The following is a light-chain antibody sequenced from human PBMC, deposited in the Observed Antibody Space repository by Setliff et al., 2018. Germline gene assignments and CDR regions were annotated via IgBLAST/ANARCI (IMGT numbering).Light chain of an antibody. V-gene: IGLV2-23*02. CDR3: CSYASSSTFGV. CDR2: DVT. J-gene: IGLJ2*01. Sequence: QSVLTQPASVSGSPGQAITISCTGTSSDVGSYDLVSWYQQYPGKAPKLMVYDVTKRPSGVSNRFSGSKSGNTASLTISGLQAEDEGDYYCCSYASSSTFGVFGGGTK. CDR1: SSDVGSYDL.